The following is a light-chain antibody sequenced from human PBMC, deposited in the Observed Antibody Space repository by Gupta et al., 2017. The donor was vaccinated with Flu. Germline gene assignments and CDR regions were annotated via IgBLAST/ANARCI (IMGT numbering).Light chain of an antibody. V-gene: IGKV2-28*01. CDR2: LGS. Sequence: DMMMTQSPLPMPVTSGEAASISCRSSQSLLHSNGYNYLDWFLQRPGQSPQLLIYLGSSRSSGVPDRFSGGGSGTDFTLKISRVEAEDVGVYYCMEALHIPYIFGQGTRLEIK. CDR3: MEALHIPYI. CDR1: QSLLHSNGYNY. J-gene: IGKJ2*01.